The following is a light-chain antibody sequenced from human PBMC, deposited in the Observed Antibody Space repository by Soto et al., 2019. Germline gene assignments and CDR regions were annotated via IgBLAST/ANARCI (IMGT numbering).Light chain of an antibody. J-gene: IGKJ1*01. CDR2: DVS. CDR1: QTISDS. CDR3: QQYHGYSRT. Sequence: DLQMTQSPSALSASVGDRVTITCRASQTISDSLAWYQQKPGKAPDLLISDVSSLERGVASRFSGSGSGTEFTLTISSMQPDDFATYYCQQYHGYSRTFGQGTKVDIK. V-gene: IGKV1-5*01.